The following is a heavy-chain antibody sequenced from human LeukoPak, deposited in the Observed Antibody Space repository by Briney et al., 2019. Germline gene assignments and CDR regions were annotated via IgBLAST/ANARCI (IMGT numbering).Heavy chain of an antibody. D-gene: IGHD3-22*01. CDR1: GGSISSSSYY. V-gene: IGHV4-39*01. Sequence: PSETLSLTCTVSGGSISSSSYYWGWIRQPPGKGLEWIGSIYYSGSTYYNPSLKSRVTISVDTSNNQFSLKLSSVTAAATAVYYCARQTFPNDSSGYYLDYWGQGTLVTVSS. CDR3: ARQTFPNDSSGYYLDY. CDR2: IYYSGST. J-gene: IGHJ4*02.